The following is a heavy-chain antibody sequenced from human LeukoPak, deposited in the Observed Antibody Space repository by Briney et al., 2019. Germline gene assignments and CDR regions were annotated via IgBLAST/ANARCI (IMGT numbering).Heavy chain of an antibody. Sequence: PSETLSLTCTVSGGSISSYSWSWIRQPPGKGLEWIGYIYHSGSTYYNPSLKSRVTISVDRSKNQFSLKLSSVTAADTAVYYCARGINTVTLDYWGQGTLVTVSS. V-gene: IGHV4-30-2*01. D-gene: IGHD4-17*01. CDR1: GGSISSYS. CDR3: ARGINTVTLDY. J-gene: IGHJ4*02. CDR2: IYHSGST.